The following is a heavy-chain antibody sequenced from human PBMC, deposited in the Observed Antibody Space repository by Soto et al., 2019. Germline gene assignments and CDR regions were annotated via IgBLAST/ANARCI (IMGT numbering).Heavy chain of an antibody. Sequence: QVQLVQSGAEVKKPGASVKVSCKASGYTFTSYYMHWVRQAPGQGLEWMGIINPSGGSTSYAQKFQGRVTMIRDTSTSTVYMELSSLRSEDTAVYYCARDYRFRPYCSGGSCYLDAFDIWGQGTMVTVSS. CDR2: INPSGGST. CDR1: GYTFTSYY. V-gene: IGHV1-46*01. CDR3: ARDYRFRPYCSGGSCYLDAFDI. J-gene: IGHJ3*02. D-gene: IGHD2-15*01.